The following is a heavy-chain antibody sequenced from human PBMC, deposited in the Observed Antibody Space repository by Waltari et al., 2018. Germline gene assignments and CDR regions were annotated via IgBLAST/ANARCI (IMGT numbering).Heavy chain of an antibody. Sequence: QVQLQQWGAGLLKPSETLSLPCAVYGGSFSGSYWSWIRQPPGKGLEWIGEINHSGSTNYNPSLKSRVTISVDTSKNQFSLKLSSVTAADTAVYYCARAAYHFWFDPWGQGTLVTVSS. CDR2: INHSGST. J-gene: IGHJ5*02. V-gene: IGHV4-34*01. CDR1: GGSFSGSY. CDR3: ARAAYHFWFDP.